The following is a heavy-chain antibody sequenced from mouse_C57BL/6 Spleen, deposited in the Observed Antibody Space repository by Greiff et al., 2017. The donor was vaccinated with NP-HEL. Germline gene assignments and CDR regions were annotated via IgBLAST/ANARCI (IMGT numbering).Heavy chain of an antibody. CDR1: GYTFTSYW. D-gene: IGHD2-5*01. CDR2: IDPSDSYT. Sequence: QVQLQQPGAELVRPGPSVKLSCKASGYTFTSYWMHWVKQRPGQGLEWIGVIDPSDSYTNYNQKFKGKATLTVDTSSSTAYMQLSSLTSEDSAVYYCARRGSNYFFYAMDYWGQGTSVTVSS. J-gene: IGHJ4*01. CDR3: ARRGSNYFFYAMDY. V-gene: IGHV1-59*01.